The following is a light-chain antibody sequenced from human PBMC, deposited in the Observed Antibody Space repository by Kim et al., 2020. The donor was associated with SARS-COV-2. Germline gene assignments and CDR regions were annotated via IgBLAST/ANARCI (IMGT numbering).Light chain of an antibody. Sequence: LSVSTQERATLSCRTGQRVISKLVWYQQNPSQATRHLIYGASTRATGIPASFSGSGSRAEFTLTSSSLHSEDFAVYYCQQYNNWVTFSGGTKLEI. CDR3: QQYNNWVT. CDR1: QRVISK. CDR2: GAS. J-gene: IGKJ4*01. V-gene: IGKV3-15*01.